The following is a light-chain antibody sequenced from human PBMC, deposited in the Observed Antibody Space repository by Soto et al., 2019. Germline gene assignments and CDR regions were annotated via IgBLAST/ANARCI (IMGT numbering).Light chain of an antibody. CDR3: QVWDDNSDHTGV. CDR2: HDR. J-gene: IGLJ3*02. CDR1: NIGTKS. V-gene: IGLV3-21*02. Sequence: SYELTQPPSVSVAPGQTATITCGGNNIGTKSVHWYQQKPGQAPVLVVFHDRDRPSGIPDRFSGSHSGNTATLNISRVEAGHEADYYCQVWDDNSDHTGVFGVGTKLTVL.